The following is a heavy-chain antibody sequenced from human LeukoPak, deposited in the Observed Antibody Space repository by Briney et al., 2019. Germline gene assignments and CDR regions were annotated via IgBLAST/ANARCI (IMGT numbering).Heavy chain of an antibody. CDR1: GYSFTNIW. J-gene: IGHJ3*02. Sequence: GESLKISCNGSGYSFTNIWIGWVRQMPGKGLGWMGIIYPGDSDTNYSPSFQGQVTISADKSISTAYLQWSSLKASDTAMYYCASAGSSSDYYYFSAFDIWGQGTMVTVSS. V-gene: IGHV5-51*01. CDR2: IYPGDSDT. CDR3: ASAGSSSDYYYFSAFDI. D-gene: IGHD3-22*01.